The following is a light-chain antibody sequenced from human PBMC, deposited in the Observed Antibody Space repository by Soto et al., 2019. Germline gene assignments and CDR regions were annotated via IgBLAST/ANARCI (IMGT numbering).Light chain of an antibody. V-gene: IGKV3-20*01. CDR2: GAS. CDR1: QIVSASY. J-gene: IGKJ2*01. Sequence: EIVLTQTPGTLSLSPGERATLSCRASQIVSASYLAWYQQKPGQAPRLLIYGASSRASGIPDRFSGSGSGTDFTLTISRLGPEDFAVYYCQQYTTSPYTFGQGTKLEIK. CDR3: QQYTTSPYT.